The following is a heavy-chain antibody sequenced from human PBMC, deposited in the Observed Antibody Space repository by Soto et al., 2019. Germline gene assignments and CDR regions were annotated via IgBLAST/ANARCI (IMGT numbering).Heavy chain of an antibody. D-gene: IGHD2-2*01. J-gene: IGHJ2*01. CDR1: GFTVSHYG. CDR3: ARDADTSTYIWYVDL. CDR2: IWSNGNNN. Sequence: QVQLVESGGGVVQPGESLRLSCVASGFTVSHYGIHWVRQAPGKGLEWVADIWSNGNNNYYVDSVKGRLTISRDSSKNTVYLQMNSLRGEDMAVYFCARDADTSTYIWYVDLWGRGTLVTVSS. V-gene: IGHV3-33*01.